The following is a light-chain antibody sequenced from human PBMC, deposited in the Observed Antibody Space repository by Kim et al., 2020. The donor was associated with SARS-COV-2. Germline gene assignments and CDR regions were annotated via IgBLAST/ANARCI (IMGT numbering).Light chain of an antibody. CDR2: TDN. J-gene: IGLJ3*02. V-gene: IGLV1-44*01. Sequence: PAQSVTISCSGSSSNIGSHTVSWYQQLTGTAPKLLIYTDNLPPSGVPDRCSGSKFGTSASLAISGLQSEDEADYYCAAWDDSLLWVFGGGTKLTVL. CDR1: SSNIGSHT. CDR3: AAWDDSLLWV.